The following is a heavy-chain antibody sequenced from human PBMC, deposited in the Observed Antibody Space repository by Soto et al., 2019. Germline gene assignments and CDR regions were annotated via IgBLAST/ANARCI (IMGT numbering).Heavy chain of an antibody. Sequence: QVQLVESGGGVVQPGRSLRLSCAASGFTFSSYGMHWVRQAPGKGLEWVAVISYDGSNKYYADSVKGRFTISRDNSKNTLYLQMNSLRAEDTAVYFCAKWGVVATFKNWFDPWGQGTLVTVSS. D-gene: IGHD5-12*01. J-gene: IGHJ5*02. V-gene: IGHV3-30*18. CDR2: ISYDGSNK. CDR3: AKWGVVATFKNWFDP. CDR1: GFTFSSYG.